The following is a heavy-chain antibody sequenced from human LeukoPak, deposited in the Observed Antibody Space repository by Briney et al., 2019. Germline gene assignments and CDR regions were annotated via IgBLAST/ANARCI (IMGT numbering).Heavy chain of an antibody. CDR2: LYYSGST. J-gene: IGHJ5*02. Sequence: PSETLSLTCTVSGGSISSYYWSWIRQPPGKGLEWIGYLYYSGSTNYNPSLKSRVTISVDTSKNQFSLKLSSVTAADTAAYYCARVEYCSSTSRYFERWFDPWGQGTLVTVSS. D-gene: IGHD2-2*01. CDR1: GGSISSYY. V-gene: IGHV4-59*01. CDR3: ARVEYCSSTSRYFERWFDP.